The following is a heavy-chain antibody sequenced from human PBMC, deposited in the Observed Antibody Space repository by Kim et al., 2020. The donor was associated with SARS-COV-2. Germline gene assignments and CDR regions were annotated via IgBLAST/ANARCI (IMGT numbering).Heavy chain of an antibody. J-gene: IGHJ4*02. Sequence: GGSLRLSCAASGFTFSSYGMHWVRQAPGKGLEWVAVIWYDGSNKYYADSVKGRFTISRDNSKNTLYLQMNSLRAEDTAVYYCARDEENCSSTNCYLDTATGFDYWGQGTLVTVSS. CDR2: IWYDGSNK. D-gene: IGHD2-2*01. V-gene: IGHV3-33*01. CDR1: GFTFSSYG. CDR3: ARDEENCSSTNCYLDTATGFDY.